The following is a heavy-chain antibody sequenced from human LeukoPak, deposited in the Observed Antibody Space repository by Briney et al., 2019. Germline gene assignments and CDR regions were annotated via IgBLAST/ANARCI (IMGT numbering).Heavy chain of an antibody. D-gene: IGHD3-22*01. CDR1: GFTFSDYY. Sequence: PGGSLRLSCAASGFTFSDYYMSWIRQAPGKGLEWVSAISGSGGSTYYADSVKGRFTISRDNSKNTLYLQMNSLRAEDTAVYYCAKDNGIFDSSGYIPYFDYWGQGTLVTVSS. CDR2: ISGSGGST. J-gene: IGHJ4*02. CDR3: AKDNGIFDSSGYIPYFDY. V-gene: IGHV3-23*01.